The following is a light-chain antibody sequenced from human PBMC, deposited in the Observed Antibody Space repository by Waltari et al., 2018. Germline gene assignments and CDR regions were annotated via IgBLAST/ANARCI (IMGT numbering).Light chain of an antibody. V-gene: IGKV1-5*03. J-gene: IGKJ4*01. CDR1: QSLSSW. CDR3: QQYDVSALN. CDR2: TAS. Sequence: DIHMTQSPSTLSASVGDRVTITCRASQSLSSWLAWYQQKAGKAPKLLINTASNLESGVSSRFSGSGSGTEFTLTISGLQPDDFATYYCQQYDVSALNFGGGTKVEFK.